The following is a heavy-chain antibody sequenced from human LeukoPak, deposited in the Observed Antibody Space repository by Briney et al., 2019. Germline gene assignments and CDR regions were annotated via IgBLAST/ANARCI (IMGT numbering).Heavy chain of an antibody. J-gene: IGHJ3*02. CDR1: GGSFSHH. V-gene: IGHV4-34*01. CDR3: ARGGDIVVVPAAIGSPTRGAFDI. D-gene: IGHD2-2*01. CDR2: ISLSGRT. Sequence: PSETLSLTCAVYGGSFSHHWSWIRQPPGKGLEWVGEISLSGRTNYNPSLKSRVTISVDTSKNQFSLKLSSVTAADTAVYYCARGGDIVVVPAAIGSPTRGAFDIWGQGTMVTVSS.